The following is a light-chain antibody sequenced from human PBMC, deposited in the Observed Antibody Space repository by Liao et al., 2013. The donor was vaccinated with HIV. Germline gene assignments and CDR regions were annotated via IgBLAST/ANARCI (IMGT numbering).Light chain of an antibody. V-gene: IGLV3-1*01. CDR2: QDD. CDR1: KLGNRY. CDR3: QTWDSSTVV. Sequence: SYELPQPPSVSVSPGQTATITCSGDKLGNRYSSWYQQKPGQSPVLVIYQDDKRPSTIPERFSGSNSGNTATLTITGTQALDEADYYCQTWDSSTVVFGGGTKLTVL. J-gene: IGLJ3*02.